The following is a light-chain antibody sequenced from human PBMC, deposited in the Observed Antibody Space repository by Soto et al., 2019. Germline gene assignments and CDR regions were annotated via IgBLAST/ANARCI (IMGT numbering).Light chain of an antibody. CDR2: DTS. CDR1: QSVSSSH. CDR3: QQYGASPCT. Sequence: EVELTQSPGTLSLSPGERATLSCRASQSVSSSHLAWYQQRRGQAPRLLIYDTSNRATGIPDRFSGSGSGTDFTLTISRLEPEDFAVYHCQQYGASPCTFGQGTKVDIK. V-gene: IGKV3-20*01. J-gene: IGKJ1*01.